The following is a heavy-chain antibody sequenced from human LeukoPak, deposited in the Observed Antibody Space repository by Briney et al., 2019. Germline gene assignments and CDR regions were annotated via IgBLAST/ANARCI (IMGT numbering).Heavy chain of an antibody. CDR3: AKGGISSSWFTSFDY. Sequence: GGSLRLSCAASGFTFDDYAMHWVRQAPGKGLEWVSGISWNSGSIGYADSVKGRFTISRDNAKNSLYLQMNSLRAEDMALYYCAKGGISSSWFTSFDYWGQGTLVTVSS. J-gene: IGHJ4*02. CDR1: GFTFDDYA. D-gene: IGHD6-13*01. V-gene: IGHV3-9*03. CDR2: ISWNSGSI.